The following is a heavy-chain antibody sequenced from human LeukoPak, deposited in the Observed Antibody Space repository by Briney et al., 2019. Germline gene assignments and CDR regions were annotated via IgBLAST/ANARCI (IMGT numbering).Heavy chain of an antibody. CDR1: GFTFSNAW. CDR2: IKKKTEGGTT. D-gene: IGHD2-2*02. Sequence: PGGSLRLSCAASGFTFSNAWMSWVRQTPGKGLEWLGRIKKKTEGGTTEYPAPVKGRFTISRDDSKNTLYLQVDRLKTEDTGVYYCTTDYGCSGTGCYTWGQGTLVTVSS. V-gene: IGHV3-15*01. CDR3: TTDYGCSGTGCYT. J-gene: IGHJ4*02.